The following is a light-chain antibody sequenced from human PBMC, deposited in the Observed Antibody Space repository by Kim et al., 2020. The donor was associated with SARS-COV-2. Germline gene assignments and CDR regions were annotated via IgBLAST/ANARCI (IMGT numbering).Light chain of an antibody. Sequence: SYELTQPPSVSVSPGQTALIPCSGHNLAYRSTCWYQQKPGQSPVLVIYQSTKRPSGIPERFSVSNSENTATLTISGTQPLDEADYFCQTWDSSIEIIGGGTQLTVL. CDR2: QST. CDR1: NLAYRS. V-gene: IGLV3-1*01. J-gene: IGLJ2*01. CDR3: QTWDSSIEI.